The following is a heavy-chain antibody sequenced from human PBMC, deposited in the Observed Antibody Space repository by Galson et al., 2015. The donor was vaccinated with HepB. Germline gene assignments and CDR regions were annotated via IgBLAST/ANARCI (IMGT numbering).Heavy chain of an antibody. Sequence: SLRLSCAASGFTFSDFYMSWIRQAPGKGLEWISYISDSSSYTSYGDPVKGRFTISRDNAKNSVYLQMDSLRAEDTAVYYCARDNGGSYWRALDYWGQGTLVTVSS. CDR3: ARDNGGSYWRALDY. J-gene: IGHJ4*02. CDR1: GFTFSDFY. D-gene: IGHD4-23*01. V-gene: IGHV3-11*06. CDR2: ISDSSSYT.